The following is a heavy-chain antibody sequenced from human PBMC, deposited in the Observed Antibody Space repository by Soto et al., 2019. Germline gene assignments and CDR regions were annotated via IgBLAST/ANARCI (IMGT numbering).Heavy chain of an antibody. Sequence: SETLSLTCTVSDVSINSSSDYWGWIRQPPGKGLEWIGSIYYSGSTYYNPSLKSRVTMSVDTSKNQFSLKLSSVTAADTAVYYCASYYYGSGSYPISDPWGQGTLVTVSS. D-gene: IGHD3-10*01. J-gene: IGHJ5*02. V-gene: IGHV4-39*01. CDR3: ASYYYGSGSYPISDP. CDR1: DVSINSSSDY. CDR2: IYYSGST.